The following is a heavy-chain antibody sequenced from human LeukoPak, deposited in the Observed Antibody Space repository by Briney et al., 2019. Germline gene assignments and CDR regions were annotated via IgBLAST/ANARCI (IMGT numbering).Heavy chain of an antibody. D-gene: IGHD2-2*01. CDR1: GGSFSGYY. CDR2: INHSGST. J-gene: IGHJ3*02. V-gene: IGHV4-34*01. Sequence: PSETLSLTCAVYGGSFSGYYWSRIRQPPGKGLEWIGEINHSGSTNYNPSLKSRVTISVDTSKNQFSLKLSSVTAADTAVYYCARGGGIVVVPAAMGYAFNIWGQGTMVTVSS. CDR3: ARGGGIVVVPAAMGYAFNI.